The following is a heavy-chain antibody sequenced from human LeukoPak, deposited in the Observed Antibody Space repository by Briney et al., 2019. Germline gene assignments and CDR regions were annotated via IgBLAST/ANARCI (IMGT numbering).Heavy chain of an antibody. D-gene: IGHD1-26*01. Sequence: ASVKVSCKASGYTLTSYYMHWVRQAPGQGLEWMGIINPSGGSTSCAQKFQGRVTMTRDMSTSTVYMELSSLRSEDTAVYYCARDSLLTWEPLTPESYFDYWGQGTLVTVSS. V-gene: IGHV1-46*01. J-gene: IGHJ4*02. CDR2: INPSGGST. CDR3: ARDSLLTWEPLTPESYFDY. CDR1: GYTLTSYY.